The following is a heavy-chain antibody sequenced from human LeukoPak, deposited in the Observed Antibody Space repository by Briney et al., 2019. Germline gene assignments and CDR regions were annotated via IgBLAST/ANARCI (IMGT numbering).Heavy chain of an antibody. D-gene: IGHD3-10*01. CDR1: GGSISSYDYY. J-gene: IGHJ4*02. V-gene: IGHV4-30-4*01. Sequence: SSQTLSLTSTVSGGSISSYDYYWSWIRQPPGRGLEWIAYIYHSGSTYYNPSLKSRVTMSVDTSKNQFSLKLSSVTAADTAVYYCARDRDYYGSGSYGYFDSWGPGTLVTVSS. CDR3: ARDRDYYGSGSYGYFDS. CDR2: IYHSGST.